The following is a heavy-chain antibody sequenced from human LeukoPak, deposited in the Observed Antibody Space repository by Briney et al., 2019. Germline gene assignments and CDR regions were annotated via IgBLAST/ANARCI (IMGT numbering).Heavy chain of an antibody. D-gene: IGHD3-16*01. V-gene: IGHV3-7*01. CDR2: MNRDGSEK. Sequence: PGGSLRLSCAASGFTFSSYWMSWVRQAPGKGLEWVANMNRDGSEKNYVDSIKGRFTISRDNAANSLYLQMNSLRVEDTAVYYCARDGGIIRFGGQDVWGQGTMVTVSS. CDR1: GFTFSSYW. CDR3: ARDGGIIRFGGQDV. J-gene: IGHJ3*01.